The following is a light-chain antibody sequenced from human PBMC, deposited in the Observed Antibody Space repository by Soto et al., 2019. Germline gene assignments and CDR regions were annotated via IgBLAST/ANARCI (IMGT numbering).Light chain of an antibody. Sequence: EIVLTQSPGTLSLSPGERATLSCRASQSISSSYLAWYQQKPGQAPRLLIDGASTRATAIPDRFSGSGSGTDFTLTISRLEPEDFAVYYCQLYGSSRWTFGQGTKVEIK. CDR1: QSISSSY. CDR2: GAS. V-gene: IGKV3-20*01. CDR3: QLYGSSRWT. J-gene: IGKJ1*01.